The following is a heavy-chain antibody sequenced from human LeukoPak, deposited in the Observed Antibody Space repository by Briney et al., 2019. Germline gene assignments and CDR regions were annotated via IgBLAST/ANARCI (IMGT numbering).Heavy chain of an antibody. Sequence: PGRSLRLSCAASGFTFDDYAMHWVRQAPGKGLEWVSGISWNSGSIGYADSVKGRFTISRDNSKDTLYPQMNSLRAEDTAVYYCAKGGYSSGWRNYFDYWGQGTLVTVSS. CDR1: GFTFDDYA. D-gene: IGHD6-19*01. J-gene: IGHJ4*02. CDR2: ISWNSGSI. CDR3: AKGGYSSGWRNYFDY. V-gene: IGHV3-9*01.